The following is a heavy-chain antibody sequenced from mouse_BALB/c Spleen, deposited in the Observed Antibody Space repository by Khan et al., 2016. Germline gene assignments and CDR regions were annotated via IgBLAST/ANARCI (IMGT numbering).Heavy chain of an antibody. CDR2: ILPGSGST. D-gene: IGHD2-1*01. J-gene: IGHJ4*01. V-gene: IGHV1-9*01. Sequence: QVQLQQSGAELMKPGASVKISCKATGYTFSSYWIEWVKQRPGHGLEWIGEILPGSGSTNYNEKFKGKATFTADKSSNTAYMQLSSLTSEDSAVYYCASPYGNYAMDYWGQGTSVTVSS. CDR1: GYTFSSYW. CDR3: ASPYGNYAMDY.